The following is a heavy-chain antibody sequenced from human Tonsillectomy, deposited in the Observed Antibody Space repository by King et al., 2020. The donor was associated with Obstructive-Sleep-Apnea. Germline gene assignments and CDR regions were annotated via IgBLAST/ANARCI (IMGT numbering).Heavy chain of an antibody. CDR1: GFTFSSYG. Sequence: LVESGGGVVQPWRSLRLSCAASGFTFSSYGMHWVRQAPGKGLEWLAVISYDGSKKYYADSVKGRFTIFRDNSKNTLYLQMNSLRAEDTAVYYCAKDRSYGDYADAFDIWGQGTMVTVSS. V-gene: IGHV3-30*18. J-gene: IGHJ3*02. CDR2: ISYDGSKK. D-gene: IGHD4-17*01. CDR3: AKDRSYGDYADAFDI.